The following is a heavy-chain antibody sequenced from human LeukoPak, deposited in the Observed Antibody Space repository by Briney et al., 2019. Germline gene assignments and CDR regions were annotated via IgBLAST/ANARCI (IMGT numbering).Heavy chain of an antibody. CDR3: ARSPAGAYSDFGLTVYYCYMDV. D-gene: IGHD3-3*01. J-gene: IGHJ6*03. CDR2: INQSGST. V-gene: IGHV4-34*01. CDR1: GGSISDYY. Sequence: SETLSLTCAVYGGSISDYYWSWIRQPPGKGLEWIGEINQSGSTNYNPSLESRVTISLDASTNQFSLKVSSVTAADTAVYYCARSPAGAYSDFGLTVYYCYMDVWGKGTAVTVSS.